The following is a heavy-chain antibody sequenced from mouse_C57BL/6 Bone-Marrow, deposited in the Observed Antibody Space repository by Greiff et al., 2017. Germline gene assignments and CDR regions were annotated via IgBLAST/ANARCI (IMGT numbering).Heavy chain of an antibody. CDR2: IDPSDSYT. V-gene: IGHV1-50*01. CDR1: GYTFTSYW. J-gene: IGHJ1*03. CDR3: ARNMGMDGYYDYWYFDV. Sequence: QVQLQQPGAELVKPGASVKLCCKASGYTFTSYWMQWVKQRPGQGLEWIGEIDPSDSYTNYNQKFKGKATLTVDTSSSTAYMQLSSLTSEDSAVYYCARNMGMDGYYDYWYFDVWGTGTTVTVSS. D-gene: IGHD2-3*01.